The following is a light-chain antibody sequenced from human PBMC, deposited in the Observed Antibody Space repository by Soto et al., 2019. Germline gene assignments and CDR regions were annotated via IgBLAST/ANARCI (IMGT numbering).Light chain of an antibody. CDR1: SRDVGGYTY. CDR3: SSYTSSGTPV. CDR2: EVT. V-gene: IGLV2-14*01. J-gene: IGLJ2*01. Sequence: QSALTQPASVSGSPGQSITISCTGTSRDVGGYTYVSWYQWHPGKVPKLIIYEVTSRPSGGSHRFSGSKSGNTASLTISGLQAEDEADYYCSSYTSSGTPVFGGGTKLTVL.